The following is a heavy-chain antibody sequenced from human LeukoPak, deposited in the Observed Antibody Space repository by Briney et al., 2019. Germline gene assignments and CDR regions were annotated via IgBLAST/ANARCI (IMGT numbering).Heavy chain of an antibody. CDR1: GFTFRDAW. Sequence: GGSLRLSCAASGFTFRDAWMSWVRQAPGKGLEWVGRIKSETDGGTTDYAAPVKGRFTISRDDSRNTVSLQMNSLKTEDTAVYYCTTETSNGYYYVFDYWGQGTLVTVSS. CDR3: TTETSNGYYYVFDY. J-gene: IGHJ4*02. D-gene: IGHD3-22*01. CDR2: IKSETDGGTT. V-gene: IGHV3-15*01.